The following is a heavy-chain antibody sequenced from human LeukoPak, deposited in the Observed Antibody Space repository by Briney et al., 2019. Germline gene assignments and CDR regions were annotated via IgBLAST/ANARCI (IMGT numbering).Heavy chain of an antibody. CDR2: INSDGSST. D-gene: IGHD2/OR15-2a*01. V-gene: IGHV3-74*01. CDR1: GFTFSSHW. Sequence: GGSLRLSCAASGFTFSSHWMHWVRQAPGKGLVWVSRINSDGSSTDYADSVKGRFTISRDNTKNTLYLEMNSLRAEDTAIYYCAREGPRGNSQFDYWGQGTLVTVSS. J-gene: IGHJ4*02. CDR3: AREGPRGNSQFDY.